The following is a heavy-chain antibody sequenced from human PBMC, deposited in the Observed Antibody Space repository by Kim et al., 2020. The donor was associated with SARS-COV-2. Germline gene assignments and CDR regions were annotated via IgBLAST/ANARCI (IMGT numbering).Heavy chain of an antibody. CDR3: AREGITVSYFEY. V-gene: IGHV3-7*03. D-gene: IGHD3-22*01. J-gene: IGHJ4*02. Sequence: YYVDSVKGRFTISRDNAKNSLYLQMNSLRAEDTAVYYCAREGITVSYFEYWGQGTLVTVSS.